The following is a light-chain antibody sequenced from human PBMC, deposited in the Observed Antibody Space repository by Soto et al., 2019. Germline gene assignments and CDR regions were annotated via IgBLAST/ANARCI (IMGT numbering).Light chain of an antibody. Sequence: DIQLTQSPSTLSGSVGDRVTLTCRASQTVSSGLAWYQQKPGKAPKLLIYKASSLESGVPSRFSGSGSGTEFTLTITSLQPDDFATYYCQQYNSYPWTFGQGTKVDIK. J-gene: IGKJ1*01. CDR2: KAS. CDR1: QTVSSG. V-gene: IGKV1-5*03. CDR3: QQYNSYPWT.